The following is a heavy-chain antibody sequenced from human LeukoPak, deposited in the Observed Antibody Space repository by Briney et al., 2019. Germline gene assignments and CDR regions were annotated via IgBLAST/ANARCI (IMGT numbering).Heavy chain of an antibody. CDR2: ISNDGSNK. V-gene: IGHV3-30*18. CDR1: GFTFSSYG. CDR3: AKGRGALDI. D-gene: IGHD3-10*01. J-gene: IGHJ3*02. Sequence: GGSLRLSCVASGFTFSSYGMHWVRQAPGKGLEWVAVISNDGSNKYYADSVKGRFTISRDNSKNTLYLQMNSLRAEDTAVYYCAKGRGALDIWGQGTMVTVSS.